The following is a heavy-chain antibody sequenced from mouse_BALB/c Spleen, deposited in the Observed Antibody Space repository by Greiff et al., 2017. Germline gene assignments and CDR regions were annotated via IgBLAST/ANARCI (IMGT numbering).Heavy chain of an antibody. CDR1: GYAFTNYL. J-gene: IGHJ2*01. Sequence: HVQLKQSGAELVRPGTSVKVSCKASGYAFTNYLIEWVKQRPGQGLEWIGVINPGSGGTNYNEKFKGKATLTADKSSSTAYMQLSSLTSGDSAVYVCARSRITTGYFDYWGQGTTLSVSS. CDR3: ARSRITTGYFDY. D-gene: IGHD1-1*01. CDR2: INPGSGGT. V-gene: IGHV1-54*01.